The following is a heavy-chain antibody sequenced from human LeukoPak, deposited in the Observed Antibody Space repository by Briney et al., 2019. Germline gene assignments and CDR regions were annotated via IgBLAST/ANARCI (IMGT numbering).Heavy chain of an antibody. V-gene: IGHV3-11*04. D-gene: IGHD6-13*01. CDR3: ARPHSSSWYNYYYYYMDV. CDR1: GFTFSDYY. Sequence: AGGSLRLSCAASGFTFSDYYMSWIRQAPGKGLEWVSYISSSGSTIYYADSVKGRFTISRDNAKNSLYLQTNSLRAEDTAVYYCARPHSSSWYNYYYYYMDVWGKGTTVTVSS. J-gene: IGHJ6*03. CDR2: ISSSGSTI.